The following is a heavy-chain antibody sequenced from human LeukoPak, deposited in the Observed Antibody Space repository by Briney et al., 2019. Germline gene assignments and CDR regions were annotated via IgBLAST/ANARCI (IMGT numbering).Heavy chain of an antibody. J-gene: IGHJ6*03. Sequence: ASVKVSCKASGYTFTSYDTNWVRQATGQGLEWMGWMNPNSGNTGYAQKFQGRVTMTRNTSISTAYMELSSLRSEDTAVYYCARSYYDYIWGSYRLVNYYYYMDVWGKGTTVTVSS. D-gene: IGHD3-16*02. CDR1: GYTFTSYD. CDR2: MNPNSGNT. CDR3: ARSYYDYIWGSYRLVNYYYYMDV. V-gene: IGHV1-8*01.